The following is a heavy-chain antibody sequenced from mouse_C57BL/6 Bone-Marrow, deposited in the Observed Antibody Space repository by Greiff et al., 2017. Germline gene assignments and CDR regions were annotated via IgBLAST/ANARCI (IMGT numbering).Heavy chain of an antibody. Sequence: QVQLQQPGTELVKPGASVKLSCKASGYTFTSYWMHWVKQRPGQGLEWIGNINPCNGDTNYNEKFKSKATLTVDKSSSTVYMQLSSLTSEDSAVYYWAWGSGPYAYWCQGTLVTVSA. CDR1: GYTFTSYW. J-gene: IGHJ3*01. D-gene: IGHD3-2*02. CDR2: INPCNGDT. V-gene: IGHV1-53*01. CDR3: AWGSGPYAY.